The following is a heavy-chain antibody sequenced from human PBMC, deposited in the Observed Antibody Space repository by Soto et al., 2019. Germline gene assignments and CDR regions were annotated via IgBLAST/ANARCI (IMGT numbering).Heavy chain of an antibody. CDR1: GGSISNYY. CDR3: AKISVAGTICDY. CDR2: CHYTGTT. J-gene: IGHJ4*02. D-gene: IGHD6-19*01. V-gene: IGHV4-59*01. Sequence: QVQLQESGPGLVKPSETLSLTCTVSGGSISNYYWNWIRQPPGKGLEWIGYCHYTGTTNYNPSLQSRVTISVDTSKHQFSLKLTSVTAADTAVYFCAKISVAGTICDYWGQGALVTVSS.